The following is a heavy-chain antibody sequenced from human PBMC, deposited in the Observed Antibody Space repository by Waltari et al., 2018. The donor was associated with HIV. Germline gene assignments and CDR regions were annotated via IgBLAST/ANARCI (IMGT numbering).Heavy chain of an antibody. J-gene: IGHJ6*02. Sequence: QSHLVQSGGEVKTPGASVKISCKSPDDSFVKFGVNWVRQAPGQGLEWMGWVVGVKGDSFSAPKFHGRLTMTTDNSRTIAYLQFRGLMSADSGTYFCARGRGPAMTFFNRGAPELIYGVDVWGQGTTISVSS. V-gene: IGHV1-18*01. CDR2: VVGVKGDS. D-gene: IGHD3-10*01. CDR3: ARGRGPAMTFFNRGAPELIYGVDV. CDR1: DDSFVKFG.